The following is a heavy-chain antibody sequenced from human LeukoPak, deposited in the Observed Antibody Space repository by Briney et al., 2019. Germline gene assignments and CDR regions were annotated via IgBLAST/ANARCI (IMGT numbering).Heavy chain of an antibody. CDR3: ARTSGIVGAIGPFDV. CDR1: SGSISPYH. D-gene: IGHD1-26*01. J-gene: IGHJ3*01. V-gene: IGHV4-59*01. Sequence: PSEILSLTCTVSSGSISPYHWSWIRQPPGKGLEWIGYIYHSGTTDYNPSLNSRVTISVDTSRNQFSLSLASVTAADTALYYCARTSGIVGAIGPFDVWGQGTTVTVSS. CDR2: IYHSGTT.